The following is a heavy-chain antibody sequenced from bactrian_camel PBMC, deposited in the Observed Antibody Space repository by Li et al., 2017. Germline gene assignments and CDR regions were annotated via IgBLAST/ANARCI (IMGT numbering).Heavy chain of an antibody. CDR1: VSFNC. J-gene: IGHJ4*01. V-gene: IGHV3S54*01. D-gene: IGHD5*01. Sequence: HVQLVESGGGSVQAGGSLKITCAAAVSFNCMGWFRQATGKEREGVAVIFPRGSSTYYTDPVKGRFTIPRDNDKNTMYLQMQSLKPEDTAMYYCAANRYRPVIGCSPDHQGYTYWGQGTQVTVS. CDR3: AANRYRPVIGCSPDHQGYTY. CDR2: IFPRGSST.